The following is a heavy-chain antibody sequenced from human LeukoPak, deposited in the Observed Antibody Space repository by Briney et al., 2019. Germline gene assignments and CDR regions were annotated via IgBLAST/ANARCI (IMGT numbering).Heavy chain of an antibody. Sequence: AASVKVSCKASGGTFSSYAISWVRQAPGQGLEWMGWISAYNGNTNYAQKLQGRVTMTTDTSTSTAYMELRSLRSDDTAVYYCARVEEGNPFPEEKVATIECVDYWGQGTLVTVSS. D-gene: IGHD5-12*01. V-gene: IGHV1-18*01. CDR1: GGTFSSYA. CDR3: ARVEEGNPFPEEKVATIECVDY. J-gene: IGHJ4*02. CDR2: ISAYNGNT.